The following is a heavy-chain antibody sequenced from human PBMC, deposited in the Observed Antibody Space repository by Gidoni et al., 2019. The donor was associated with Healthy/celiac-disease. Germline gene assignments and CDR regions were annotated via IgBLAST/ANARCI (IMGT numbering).Heavy chain of an antibody. Sequence: QVQLVQSGAEVKKPGASVKVSCKASGYTFTSYGISWVRQAPGQGLEWMGWISAYNGNTNYAQKLQGRVTMTTDTSTSTAYMELRSLRSDDTAVYYCARDENCSSTSCYTGLTWDYYGMDVWGQGTTVTVSS. V-gene: IGHV1-18*01. CDR2: ISAYNGNT. CDR3: ARDENCSSTSCYTGLTWDYYGMDV. J-gene: IGHJ6*02. D-gene: IGHD2-2*02. CDR1: GYTFTSYG.